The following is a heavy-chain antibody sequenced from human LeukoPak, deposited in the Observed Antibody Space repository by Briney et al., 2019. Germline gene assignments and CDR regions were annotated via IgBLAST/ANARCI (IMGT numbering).Heavy chain of an antibody. CDR2: INHSGYT. CDR1: GVSFNDYY. J-gene: IGHJ4*02. V-gene: IGHV4-34*01. Sequence: SETLSLTCAVSGVSFNDYYWSWVRQTPGKGLEWIGEINHSGYTNDSPSLKSRVTLSIDTSRKQFPLNLRSVTVADTGIYYCTRMTTGHDYWGQGTLVTVSS. CDR3: TRMTTGHDY. D-gene: IGHD4-17*01.